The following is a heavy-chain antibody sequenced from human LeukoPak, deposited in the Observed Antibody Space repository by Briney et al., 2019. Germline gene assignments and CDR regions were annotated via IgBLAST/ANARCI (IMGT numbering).Heavy chain of an antibody. D-gene: IGHD4-17*01. CDR3: ARDTSSDYGDFGY. Sequence: PGGSLRLSCAASGFTFSSYSMNWVRQAPGKGVEWVSSISSSSSYIYYADSVKGRCTISRDNAKHSLYLQMNSLRAEDTAVYDCARDTSSDYGDFGYWGQGTLVTVSS. V-gene: IGHV3-21*01. J-gene: IGHJ4*02. CDR1: GFTFSSYS. CDR2: ISSSSSYI.